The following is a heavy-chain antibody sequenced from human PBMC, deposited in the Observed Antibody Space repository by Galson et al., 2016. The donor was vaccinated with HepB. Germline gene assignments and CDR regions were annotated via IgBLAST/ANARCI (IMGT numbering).Heavy chain of an antibody. V-gene: IGHV4-39*01. Sequence: ETLSLTCIVSGGSISSSSYYWGWIRQPPGKGLEWIGSIYYSGSTHYNPSLKSRVTISGDMSKNQFSLKLSSVIAADTAVYYCARYLVHVLLWFGSPPGYFDYWGQGTLVTVSS. D-gene: IGHD3-10*01. CDR1: GGSISSSSYY. CDR2: IYYSGST. CDR3: ARYLVHVLLWFGSPPGYFDY. J-gene: IGHJ4*02.